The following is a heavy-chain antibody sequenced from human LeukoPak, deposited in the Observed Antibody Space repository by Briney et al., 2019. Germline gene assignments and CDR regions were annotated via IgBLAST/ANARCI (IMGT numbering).Heavy chain of an antibody. CDR2: INPSGGST. J-gene: IGHJ6*02. V-gene: IGHV1-46*01. D-gene: IGHD3-10*01. Sequence: ASVKVSCKASGYTFTSYYMHWVRQAPGQGLEWMGIINPSGGSTSYAQKFQGRVTMTRDTSTSTVYMELSSLRSEDTAVYYCARDLTIPGYYYGSGQNPYYGMDVWGQGTTVTVSS. CDR3: ARDLTIPGYYYGSGQNPYYGMDV. CDR1: GYTFTSYY.